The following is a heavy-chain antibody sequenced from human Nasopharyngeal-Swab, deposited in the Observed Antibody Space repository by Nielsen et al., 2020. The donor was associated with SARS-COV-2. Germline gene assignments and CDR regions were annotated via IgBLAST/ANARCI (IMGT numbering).Heavy chain of an antibody. D-gene: IGHD6-13*01. V-gene: IGHV3-33*05. Sequence: GGSLRLSCVSSGFTFSSFGMHWVRQAPGKGLEWVAFIAHDASNEYYGDSVKGRFSISRDNSENTVYLQMNSLRAEDTALYHCARPLSRDSTWTTEANWFDPWGQGTLVTVSS. J-gene: IGHJ5*02. CDR3: ARPLSRDSTWTTEANWFDP. CDR2: IAHDASNE. CDR1: GFTFSSFG.